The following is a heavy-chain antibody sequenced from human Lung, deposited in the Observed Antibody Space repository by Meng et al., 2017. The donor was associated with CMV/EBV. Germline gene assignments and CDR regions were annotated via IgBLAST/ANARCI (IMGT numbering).Heavy chain of an antibody. CDR2: IYHSGST. CDR3: ARVVTALWGYYFDY. D-gene: IGHD2-21*02. V-gene: IGHV4-4*02. J-gene: IGHJ4*02. CDR1: GGSISSINW. Sequence: VVLRESGLDMVKPSGTLSLTCAVSGGSISSINWWSWVRQPPGKGLEWIGEIYHSGSTNYNPSLKSRVTISVDKSKNQFSLKLSSVTAADTAVYYCARVVTALWGYYFDYWGQGTLVTVSS.